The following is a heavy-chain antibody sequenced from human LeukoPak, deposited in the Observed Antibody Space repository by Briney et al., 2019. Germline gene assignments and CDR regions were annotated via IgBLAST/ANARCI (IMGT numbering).Heavy chain of an antibody. Sequence: TGGSLRLSCAASGFTFSDYYMSWIRQAPGKGLEWLSDISSSGSIIYYADSVKGRFTISRDNAKNSLYLQMYSLRADDTALYYCARVARGHISGYYDYYFDYWGQGTLVTVSS. CDR3: ARVARGHISGYYDYYFDY. J-gene: IGHJ4*02. V-gene: IGHV3-11*01. CDR1: GFTFSDYY. CDR2: ISSSGSII. D-gene: IGHD3-3*01.